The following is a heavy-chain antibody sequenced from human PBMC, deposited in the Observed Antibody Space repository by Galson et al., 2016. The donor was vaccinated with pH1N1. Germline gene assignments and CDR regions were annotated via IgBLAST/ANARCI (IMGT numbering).Heavy chain of an antibody. Sequence: SLRLSCAASGFTFSNAWMSWVRQAPGKGLEWVGRIKSKTDGGTTDYAAPVKGRFTISRDDSKNTLYLQMNSLKTEDTAVYYCSTDRDYGDYMGGMDVGGQGTTVTVSS. V-gene: IGHV3-15*01. CDR2: IKSKTDGGTT. CDR3: STDRDYGDYMGGMDV. CDR1: GFTFSNAW. J-gene: IGHJ6*02. D-gene: IGHD4-17*01.